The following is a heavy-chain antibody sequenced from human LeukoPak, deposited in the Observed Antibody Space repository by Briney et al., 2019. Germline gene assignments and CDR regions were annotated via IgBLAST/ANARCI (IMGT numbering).Heavy chain of an antibody. D-gene: IGHD2-15*01. Sequence: PSETLSLTCAVYGGSFSDYYWSWIRQPAGKGLEWIGEINHSGSTNYNPSLKSRVTISVDTSKNQFSLKLSSVTAADTALYYCAREVRYCSGGSCLGVNWFDPWGQGTLVTVSS. CDR3: AREVRYCSGGSCLGVNWFDP. CDR2: INHSGST. V-gene: IGHV4-34*01. J-gene: IGHJ5*02. CDR1: GGSFSDYY.